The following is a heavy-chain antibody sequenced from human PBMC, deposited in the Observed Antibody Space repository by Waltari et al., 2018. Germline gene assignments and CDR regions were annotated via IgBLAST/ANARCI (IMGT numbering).Heavy chain of an antibody. Sequence: EVQLVESGGGLIQPGGSLRLSCAASGFTVSSNYMSWVRQAPGKGLEWVSVIYSGGSTYSASSVKRRLTISRDNSKTPLYLQMNSLGAKDTSVYSCASLNYYGSGSYFVYWVQGILFTV. CDR2: IYSGGST. CDR3: ASLNYYGSGSYFVY. J-gene: IGHJ4*02. V-gene: IGHV3-53*01. D-gene: IGHD3-10*01. CDR1: GFTVSSNY.